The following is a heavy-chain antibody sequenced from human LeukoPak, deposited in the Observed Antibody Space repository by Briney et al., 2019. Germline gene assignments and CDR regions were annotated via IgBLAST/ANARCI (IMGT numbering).Heavy chain of an antibody. CDR1: GFTLSTYT. J-gene: IGHJ4*02. Sequence: PGGSLRLSCAASGFTLSTYTVNWVRQSPGKGLEWVSTIDKSGDLHYADSVKGRFTISRDSAKNSLYLQMNSLRAEDTAVYYCVRDAPYSHFDYWGQGTLVTVSS. V-gene: IGHV3-21*01. CDR2: IDKSGDL. CDR3: VRDAPYSHFDY. D-gene: IGHD4-11*01.